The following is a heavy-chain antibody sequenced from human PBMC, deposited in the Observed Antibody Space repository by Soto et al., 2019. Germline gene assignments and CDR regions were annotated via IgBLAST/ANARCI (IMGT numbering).Heavy chain of an antibody. CDR3: ARGKGRDYYYYYGMDV. J-gene: IGHJ6*02. CDR2: INHSGST. D-gene: IGHD3-10*01. V-gene: IGHV4-34*01. Sequence: SETLSLTCAFYVGSFSVYYWSWIRQPPGKGLEWIGEINHSGSTNYNPSLKSRVTISVDTSKNQFSLKLSSVTAADTAVYYCARGKGRDYYYYYGMDVWGQGTTVTVSS. CDR1: VGSFSVYY.